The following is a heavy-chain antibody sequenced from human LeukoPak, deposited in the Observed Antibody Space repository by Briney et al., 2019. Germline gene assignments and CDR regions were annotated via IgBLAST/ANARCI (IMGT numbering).Heavy chain of an antibody. CDR3: ASGAAAGTFSIGY. Sequence: ASVKVSCKASGYSFTSYYMHWVRQAPGKGLEWMGIINPSGGGTSYSQKFQGRVTMTTDTSTSTLYMELSSLRSEDTAVYYCASGAAAGTFSIGYWGQGTLLTVSS. CDR1: GYSFTSYY. D-gene: IGHD6-13*01. CDR2: INPSGGGT. V-gene: IGHV1-46*01. J-gene: IGHJ4*02.